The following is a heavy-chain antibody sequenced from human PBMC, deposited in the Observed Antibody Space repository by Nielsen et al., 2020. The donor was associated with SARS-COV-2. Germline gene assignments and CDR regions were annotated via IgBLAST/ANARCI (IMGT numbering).Heavy chain of an antibody. CDR3: ARETSEWSFDL. CDR2: ISSSGTII. V-gene: IGHV3-48*03. CDR1: GFSAGSYR. Sequence: GESLKISCAVSGFSAGSYRMIWVRQPPGKGLEWISYISSSGTIITYADSVKGRFTISRDNAQNSLYLQMNSLRADDTAIYFCARETSEWSFDLWGRGTLVTVSS. D-gene: IGHD3-10*01. J-gene: IGHJ2*01.